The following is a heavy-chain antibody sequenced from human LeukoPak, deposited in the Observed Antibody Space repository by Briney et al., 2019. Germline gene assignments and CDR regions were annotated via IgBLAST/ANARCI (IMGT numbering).Heavy chain of an antibody. CDR1: GFTFSSYA. Sequence: GGSLRLSCAASGFTFSSYAMSWVRQAPGKGLEWVSAISGSGGSTYYADSLKGRFTTSRDNTNNTLYLQMNSQSAEDTAVYYCAKVGGSGSYFDYWGQGTLVTVSS. J-gene: IGHJ4*02. D-gene: IGHD3-10*01. V-gene: IGHV3-23*01. CDR3: AKVGGSGSYFDY. CDR2: ISGSGGST.